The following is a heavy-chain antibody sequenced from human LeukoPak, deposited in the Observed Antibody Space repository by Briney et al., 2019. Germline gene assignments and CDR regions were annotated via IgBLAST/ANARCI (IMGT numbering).Heavy chain of an antibody. Sequence: ASVKVSCKASGYSFTSYAISWVRQAPGQGLEWMGWISADNGNTNYAQKLQGRVTMTTDTSTSTAYMELRSLRSDDTAVYYCARNYYGSFLYWGQGTLVTVSS. J-gene: IGHJ4*02. CDR3: ARNYYGSFLY. CDR2: ISADNGNT. D-gene: IGHD3-10*01. V-gene: IGHV1-18*01. CDR1: GYSFTSYA.